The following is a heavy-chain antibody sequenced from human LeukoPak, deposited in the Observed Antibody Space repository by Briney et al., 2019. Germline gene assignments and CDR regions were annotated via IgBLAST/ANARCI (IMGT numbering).Heavy chain of an antibody. CDR1: GGSFSGYY. Sequence: PSETLSLTCAVYGGSFSGYYWSWIRQPPGKGLEWIGEINHSGSTNYNRSLKSRVTISVDTSKNQFSLKLSSVTAADTAVYYCARGPVAYCSSTSCYTLETYYYYGMDVWGKGTTVTVSS. J-gene: IGHJ6*04. CDR3: ARGPVAYCSSTSCYTLETYYYYGMDV. D-gene: IGHD2-2*02. V-gene: IGHV4-34*01. CDR2: INHSGST.